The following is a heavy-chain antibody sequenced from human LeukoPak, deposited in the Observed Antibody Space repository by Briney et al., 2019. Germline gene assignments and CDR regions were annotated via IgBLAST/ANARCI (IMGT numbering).Heavy chain of an antibody. J-gene: IGHJ4*02. CDR3: ASSRRGGDCFDY. V-gene: IGHV4-59*01. CDR1: AGSISSYY. D-gene: IGHD2-21*02. Sequence: PSETLSLTCTVSAGSISSYYWSWLRQPPGEGLEWIGYIYYSGSTNYNPSLKSRVTISVDTSKNQFSLKLSSVTAADTAVYYCASSRRGGDCFDYWGQGTLVTVSS. CDR2: IYYSGST.